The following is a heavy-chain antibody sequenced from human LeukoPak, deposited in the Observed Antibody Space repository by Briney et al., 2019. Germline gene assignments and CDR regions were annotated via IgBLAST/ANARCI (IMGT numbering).Heavy chain of an antibody. J-gene: IGHJ4*02. Sequence: PGGSLRLSCAASGFTFNIYAMSWVRQAPGKGLEWVSAILGSGRSAYYADSVKGRFTISRDNSKNSLFLQMNSLRVEDTALYYCSKWGDYDVLTGYYDSDFWGQGTLVTVSA. CDR2: ILGSGRSA. CDR1: GFTFNIYA. V-gene: IGHV3-23*01. CDR3: SKWGDYDVLTGYYDSDF. D-gene: IGHD3-9*01.